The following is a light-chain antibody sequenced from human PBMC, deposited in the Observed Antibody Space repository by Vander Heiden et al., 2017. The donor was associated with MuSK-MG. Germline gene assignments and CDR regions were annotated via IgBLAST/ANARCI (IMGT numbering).Light chain of an antibody. V-gene: IGLV1-40*01. Sequence: QSVPPQPPSVSGAPAPTGTIYCDGSSSNIVSGYDVHWYQQLPGAAPKLLIYGNTIRPSGVPDRFSGSKSGTSASLAITGRQAEDEADYYCQSYDSSLSGSLFGGGTKLTVL. J-gene: IGLJ2*01. CDR3: QSYDSSLSGSL. CDR2: GNT. CDR1: SSNIVSGYD.